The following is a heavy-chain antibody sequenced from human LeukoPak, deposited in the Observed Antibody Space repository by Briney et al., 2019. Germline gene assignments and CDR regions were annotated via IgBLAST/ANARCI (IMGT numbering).Heavy chain of an antibody. CDR2: IWYDGSNK. J-gene: IGHJ4*02. CDR3: ARDAYGSGSLDY. CDR1: GFTFSSYG. D-gene: IGHD3-10*01. V-gene: IGHV3-33*01. Sequence: GGSLRLSCAASGFTFSSYGMHWVRQAPGKGLEWVAVIWYDGSNKDYADSVKGRFTISRDNSKNTLYLQMNSLRAEDTAVYYCARDAYGSGSLDYWGQGTLVTVSS.